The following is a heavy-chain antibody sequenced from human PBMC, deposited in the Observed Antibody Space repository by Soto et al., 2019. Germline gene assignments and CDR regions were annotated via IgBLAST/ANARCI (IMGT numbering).Heavy chain of an antibody. J-gene: IGHJ4*02. D-gene: IGHD3-16*01. CDR1: GFPLSARGVG. Sequence: QITLKESGPTLVKPTETLTLTCTVSGFPLSARGVGVGWIRQPTGKALEWLAVIYWNDDKRYSPSLKSRLTITKDTSKTQVVLTMTNTDPVDTAKYYCAHSPWGSAPDYWGQGTLVTVSS. CDR3: AHSPWGSAPDY. V-gene: IGHV2-5*01. CDR2: IYWNDDK.